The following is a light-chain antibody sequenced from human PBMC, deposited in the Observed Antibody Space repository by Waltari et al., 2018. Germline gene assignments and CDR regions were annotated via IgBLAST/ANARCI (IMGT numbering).Light chain of an antibody. CDR2: GVN. CDR3: CSYGGVNTLGVL. J-gene: IGLJ2*01. V-gene: IGLV2-23*02. Sequence: QSALTQPASVSGSPGQSITITCTGSSADVGGYNLVSWYQHHPGPAPRLLISGVNERPSGIPSRFSGSKAGNTASLTISGLQIEDEADYYCCSYGGVNTLGVLFGGGSKLTV. CDR1: SADVGGYNL.